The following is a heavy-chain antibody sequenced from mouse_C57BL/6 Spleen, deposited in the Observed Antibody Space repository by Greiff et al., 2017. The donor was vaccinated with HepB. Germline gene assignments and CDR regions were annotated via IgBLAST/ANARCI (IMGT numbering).Heavy chain of an antibody. CDR2: ISYDGSN. V-gene: IGHV3-6*01. D-gene: IGHD1-1*01. Sequence: DVQLQESGPGLVKPSQSLSLTCSVTGYSITSGYYWNWIRQFPGNKLEWMGYISYDGSNNYNPSLKNRISITRDPSKNQFFLKLNSVTNEDTATYYCARGEGLLLSFDYWGQGTTLTVSS. CDR3: ARGEGLLLSFDY. J-gene: IGHJ2*01. CDR1: GYSITSGYY.